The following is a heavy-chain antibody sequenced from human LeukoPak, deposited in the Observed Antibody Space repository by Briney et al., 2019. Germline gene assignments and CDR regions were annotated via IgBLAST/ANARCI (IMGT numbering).Heavy chain of an antibody. Sequence: GESLKISCRGFGYSFTSYWIGWVRQMPGKGLEGMGIIYPGDSYTRYSPSFEGQVSISADKSISNAYLQWSSLKASDNAMYYCARSARGYSYGYYYWGQGNLVTVSS. J-gene: IGHJ4*02. V-gene: IGHV5-51*01. CDR1: GYSFTSYW. D-gene: IGHD5-18*01. CDR2: IYPGDSYT. CDR3: ARSARGYSYGYYY.